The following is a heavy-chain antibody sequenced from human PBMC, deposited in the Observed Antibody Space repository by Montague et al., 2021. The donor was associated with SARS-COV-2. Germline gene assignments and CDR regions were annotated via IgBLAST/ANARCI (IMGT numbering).Heavy chain of an antibody. D-gene: IGHD5-12*01. J-gene: IGHJ4*02. Sequence: SETLSLTCTVSGGSISSNFWSWIRQPPGKGLEWIGYIYHSGSTNYNPSLKSRVTISVDTSKKQFSLQLSSVTAADTAVYYCARTRGYAPLFDFWGQGTLVTVSS. CDR3: ARTRGYAPLFDF. CDR1: GGSISSNF. CDR2: IYHSGST. V-gene: IGHV4-59*01.